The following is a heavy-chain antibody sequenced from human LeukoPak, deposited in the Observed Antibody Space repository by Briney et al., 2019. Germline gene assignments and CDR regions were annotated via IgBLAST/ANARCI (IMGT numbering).Heavy chain of an antibody. CDR3: ARSLGYSSEG. CDR1: GFPFRSHW. V-gene: IGHV3-74*01. J-gene: IGHJ4*02. D-gene: IGHD2-15*01. CDR2: ISTDGTTT. Sequence: GGSLRLSCAASGFPFRSHWMHWVRQVPGKGLVWVSHISTDGTTTNYADSVKGRFTISRDNAKDTLYLQLNSLRAEDTAIYYCARSLGYSSEGWGQGTLVTVSS.